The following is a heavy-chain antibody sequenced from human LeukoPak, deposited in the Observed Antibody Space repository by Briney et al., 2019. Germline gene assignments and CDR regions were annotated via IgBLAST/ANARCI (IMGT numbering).Heavy chain of an antibody. CDR3: ARAVVYYYDSSGFPIDY. D-gene: IGHD3-22*01. CDR1: GFTFGDYA. Sequence: PGGSLRLSCTASGFTFGDYAMTWVRQAPGKGLEWVSYISSSSSTIYYADSVKGRFTISRDNAKNSLYLQMNSLRAEDTAVYYCARAVVYYYDSSGFPIDYWGQGTLVTVSS. CDR2: ISSSSSTI. J-gene: IGHJ4*02. V-gene: IGHV3-48*01.